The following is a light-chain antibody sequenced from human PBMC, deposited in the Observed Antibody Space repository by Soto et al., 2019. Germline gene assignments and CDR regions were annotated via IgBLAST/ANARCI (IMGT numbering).Light chain of an antibody. CDR2: ATS. CDR3: QQAYSTPWT. Sequence: DIQMTQSPSSLSASVGDRVTITCRASQSISTYLHWYQQKPGTAPKLLIYATSNLQSGVPSRFSGSGSVTDFTLTINSQHPEAFATYYGQQAYSTPWTFGQGNKVEIK. J-gene: IGKJ1*01. CDR1: QSISTY. V-gene: IGKV1-39*01.